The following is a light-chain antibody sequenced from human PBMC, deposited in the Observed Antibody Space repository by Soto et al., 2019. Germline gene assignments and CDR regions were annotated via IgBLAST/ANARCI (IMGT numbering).Light chain of an antibody. V-gene: IGKV3-20*01. CDR3: QQYGTSLRT. Sequence: EIVLTQSPGTLSLSPGERAILSCRVSQSVSSSYLAWYQQKHGQAPRLLIYDASSRATGIPDRFSGSGSGTDFTLTISRLEPEDFAVYYCQQYGTSLRTFGQGTKVEIK. CDR2: DAS. CDR1: QSVSSSY. J-gene: IGKJ1*01.